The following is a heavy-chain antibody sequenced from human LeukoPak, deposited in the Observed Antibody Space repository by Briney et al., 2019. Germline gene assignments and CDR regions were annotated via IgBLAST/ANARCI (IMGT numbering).Heavy chain of an antibody. D-gene: IGHD3-10*01. J-gene: IGHJ6*02. CDR1: GFTFSNYA. CDR3: AKVPYSDYGSGRPPFMDV. V-gene: IGHV3-23*01. CDR2: ISDSGGST. Sequence: TGGSLRLSYAASGFTFSNYAMSWVRQAPGKGLEWVSTISDSGGSTYYADSVKGRFTISRDNSKKTLYLQMNSLRAEDTAIHYCAKVPYSDYGSGRPPFMDVWGQGTTVAVSS.